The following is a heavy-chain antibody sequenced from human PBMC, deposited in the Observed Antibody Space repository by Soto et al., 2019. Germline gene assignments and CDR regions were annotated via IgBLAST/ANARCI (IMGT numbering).Heavy chain of an antibody. CDR1: GYTFTSYD. CDR2: MNPNSGNT. Sequence: QVQLVQSGAEVKKPGASVKVSCKASGYTFTSYDINWVRQATGQGLEWMGWMNPNSGNTGYAKKFQGKVTLTRNTSIITAYMELNSLRSEDSAVYYCARCINYYASGDDALDIWRQGTMVTVSS. D-gene: IGHD3-10*01. V-gene: IGHV1-8*01. J-gene: IGHJ3*02. CDR3: ARCINYYASGDDALDI.